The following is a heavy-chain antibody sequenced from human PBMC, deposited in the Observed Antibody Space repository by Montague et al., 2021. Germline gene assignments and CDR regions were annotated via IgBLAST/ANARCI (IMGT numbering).Heavy chain of an antibody. J-gene: IGHJ4*02. CDR1: GFTFSSYA. D-gene: IGHD4-17*01. V-gene: IGHV3-23*01. CDR2: IRTGPGRT. CDR3: AKDPNKMTTVTTGWDY. Sequence: SLRLSCAASGFTFSSYAMTWVRQAPGKGLEWVSAIRTGPGRTYYADSVKGRFTISRDNSKNTLYLQMNSLRAEDTAVYYCAKDPNKMTTVTTGWDYWGQGALVTVSS.